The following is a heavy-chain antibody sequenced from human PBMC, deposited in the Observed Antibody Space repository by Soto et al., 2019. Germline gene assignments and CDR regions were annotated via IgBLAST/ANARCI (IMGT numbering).Heavy chain of an antibody. CDR1: GFSLRGYS. V-gene: IGHV3-48*02. CDR3: ARGAGYGDYGGY. J-gene: IGHJ4*02. CDR2: ISGSGTTI. Sequence: EVQLVESGGGFVQPGGSLRLSCAASGFSLRGYSMIWVRQAPGKGLEWVSYISGSGTTIYYADSVKGRFTISRDNAKNSVYLQMNSLGDEDTAVYYCARGAGYGDYGGYWCQGTLVTVSS. D-gene: IGHD4-17*01.